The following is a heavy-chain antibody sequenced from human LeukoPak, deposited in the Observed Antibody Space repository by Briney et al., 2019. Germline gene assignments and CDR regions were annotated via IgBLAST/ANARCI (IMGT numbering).Heavy chain of an antibody. V-gene: IGHV2-70*18. Sequence: TLSLTCAVSGGSISSSNWWSWVRQPPGKALEWLARIDWDDDKYYSTSLRARLTISKDNSKNQVVLTMTNMDPVDTATYYCARILGQSRDYFDYWGQGTLVTVSS. CDR2: IDWDDDK. CDR3: ARILGQSRDYFDY. J-gene: IGHJ4*02. CDR1: GGSISSSNW.